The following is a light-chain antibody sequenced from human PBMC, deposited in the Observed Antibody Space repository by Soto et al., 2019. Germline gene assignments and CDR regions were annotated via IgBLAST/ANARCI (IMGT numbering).Light chain of an antibody. V-gene: IGLV2-11*01. CDR1: SSDVGSWNY. CDR3: CSYAGLYSWV. CDR2: DIN. J-gene: IGLJ3*02. Sequence: QSALTQPRSVSGSPGQSVTISCTGTSSDVGSWNYVSWYQQYPGQAPKLIIYDINKRPSGVPDRFSGSKSGNTASLTISGLQVEDDADYYCCSYAGLYSWVFGGGPKLTVL.